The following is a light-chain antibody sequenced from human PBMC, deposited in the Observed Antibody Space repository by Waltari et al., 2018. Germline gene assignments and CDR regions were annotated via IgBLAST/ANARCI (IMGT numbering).Light chain of an antibody. Sequence: DIVVTQSPLSLPVTPGEPASISCRSSQSLLHSNGYNYLDWYLQKPGQSPQLLIYLGSNRASGVPDRFSGTGSGTDFTLKINRVQAEDVGVYYCMQSLQALWTFGQGTKVETK. J-gene: IGKJ1*01. CDR1: QSLLHSNGYNY. CDR3: MQSLQALWT. CDR2: LGS. V-gene: IGKV2-28*01.